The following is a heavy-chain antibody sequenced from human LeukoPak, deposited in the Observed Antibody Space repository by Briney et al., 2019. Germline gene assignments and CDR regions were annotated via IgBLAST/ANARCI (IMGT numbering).Heavy chain of an antibody. CDR3: AKDPADFWSGYGDYYGMDV. D-gene: IGHD3-3*01. CDR1: GFTFSSYG. Sequence: SGGSLRLSCAASGFTFSSYGMHWVRQAPGKGLEWVAVISYDGSNKYYADSVKGRFTISRDNSKNTLYLQMNSLRAEDTAVYYCAKDPADFWSGYGDYYGMDVWGQGTTVTVSS. V-gene: IGHV3-30*18. CDR2: ISYDGSNK. J-gene: IGHJ6*02.